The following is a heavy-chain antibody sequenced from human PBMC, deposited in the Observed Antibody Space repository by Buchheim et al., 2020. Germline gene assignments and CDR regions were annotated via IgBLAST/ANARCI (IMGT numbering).Heavy chain of an antibody. CDR1: GGSFSEYS. CDR3: ARAGPQVIAGDAFDI. D-gene: IGHD3-16*02. CDR2: INHGGRT. J-gene: IGHJ3*02. Sequence: QVQLQQWGAGLLKPSETLSLSCAVYGGSFSEYSWSWVRQPPGKGLEWIGEINHGGRTNYNASLETRVTISVDTSTNQFSLKLSSVTAADTAVYYCARAGPQVIAGDAFDIWGQGT. V-gene: IGHV4-34*01.